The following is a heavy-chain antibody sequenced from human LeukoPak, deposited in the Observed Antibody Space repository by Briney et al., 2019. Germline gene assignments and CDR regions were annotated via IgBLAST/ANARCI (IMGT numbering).Heavy chain of an antibody. CDR1: RFSFSSFG. J-gene: IGHJ6*02. D-gene: IGHD5-12*01. CDR3: ARGMSATENGGLDV. Sequence: GGSLRLSCAASRFSFSSFGMHWVRQAPGKGLEWVTIIWYDGSNKYYTDSVKGRFTVSRDNFKNTLYLQMNSLRAEDTAVYYCARGMSATENGGLDVWGQGTTVTVSS. V-gene: IGHV3-33*01. CDR2: IWYDGSNK.